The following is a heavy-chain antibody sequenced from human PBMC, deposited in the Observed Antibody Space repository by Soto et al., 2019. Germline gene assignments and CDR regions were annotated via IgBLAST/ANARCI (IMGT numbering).Heavy chain of an antibody. CDR2: IYYSGST. J-gene: IGHJ6*02. V-gene: IGHV4-30-4*01. CDR1: GGSISSGDYY. Sequence: QVQLQESGPGLVKPSQTLSLTCTVSGGSISSGDYYWSWIRQPPGKGLEWIGYIYYSGSTYYNPSLKSRVTISVATSKNQFSLKLSSVTAADTAVYYCARDRGEDIVVVPAADVGMDVWGQGTTVTVSS. CDR3: ARDRGEDIVVVPAADVGMDV. D-gene: IGHD2-2*01.